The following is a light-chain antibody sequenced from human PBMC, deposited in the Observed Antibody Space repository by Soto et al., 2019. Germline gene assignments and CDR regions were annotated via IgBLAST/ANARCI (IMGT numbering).Light chain of an antibody. CDR3: QQYNIFSGT. J-gene: IGKJ2*02. CDR1: QSISTW. CDR2: DAS. V-gene: IGKV1-5*01. Sequence: DIQMTQSPSTLSASVGDRVTITCRASQSISTWLAWYQQKPGKAPKLLIYDASSLQSWVPSRFSGSGSGIEFTLNISSLQPDDFATYYCQQYNIFSGTFGQGTKLEIK.